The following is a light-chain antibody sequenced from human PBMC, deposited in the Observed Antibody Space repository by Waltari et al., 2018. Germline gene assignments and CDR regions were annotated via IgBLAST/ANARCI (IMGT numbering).Light chain of an antibody. CDR1: DLGKNS. CDR2: QNN. V-gene: IGLV3-1*01. CDR3: QAWDTVSFVV. Sequence: YVLTQPPSISVTPGQTATITCSGADLGKNSASWYQQKAGQPPTLVIYQNNRRPSDIPDRFSASTSGNAATLTIRGTQPTDEADYYCQAWDTVSFVVFGGGTRLTVL. J-gene: IGLJ2*01.